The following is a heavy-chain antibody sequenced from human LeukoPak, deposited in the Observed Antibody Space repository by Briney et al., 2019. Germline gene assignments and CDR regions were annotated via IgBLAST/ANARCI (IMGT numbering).Heavy chain of an antibody. V-gene: IGHV3-48*02. J-gene: IGHJ4*02. CDR1: GFTFISYA. CDR2: IGGGASTI. Sequence: GGSLRLSCAASGFTFISYAMDWVRQAPGKGLEWVSYIGGGASTISYADSVQGRFIITRDNAKNSLYLQMNSLTDEDTAVYYCARDRDYSFDYWGQGTLVTVSS. CDR3: ARDRDYSFDY. D-gene: IGHD5-24*01.